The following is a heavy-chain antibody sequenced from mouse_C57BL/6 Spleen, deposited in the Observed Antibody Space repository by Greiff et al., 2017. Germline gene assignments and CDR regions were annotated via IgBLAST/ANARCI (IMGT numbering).Heavy chain of an antibody. Sequence: QVQLQQSGPELVKPGASVKISCKASGYAFSSSWMNWVKQRPGKGLEWIGRYYPGDGDTNYNGKFKGKATVTADKSSSTAYMQLSSLTSEDSAVYMCTREELGPFYYAMDYWGQGTSVTVSS. V-gene: IGHV1-82*01. D-gene: IGHD4-1*01. CDR2: YYPGDGDT. CDR1: GYAFSSSW. CDR3: TREELGPFYYAMDY. J-gene: IGHJ4*01.